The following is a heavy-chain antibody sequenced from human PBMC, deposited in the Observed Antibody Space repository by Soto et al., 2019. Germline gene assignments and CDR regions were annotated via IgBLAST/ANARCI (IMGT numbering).Heavy chain of an antibody. D-gene: IGHD3-9*01. V-gene: IGHV1-18*01. J-gene: IGHJ4*02. CDR1: GYTFTSYG. CDR3: ARGHVLLYFDWLHHFDY. CDR2: ISAYNGNT. Sequence: ASVKDSCKASGYTFTSYGISWVRQAPGQGLEWMGWISAYNGNTNYAQKLQGRVTMTTDTSTSTAYMELRSLRSDDTAVYYCARGHVLLYFDWLHHFDYWGQGTLVTVSS.